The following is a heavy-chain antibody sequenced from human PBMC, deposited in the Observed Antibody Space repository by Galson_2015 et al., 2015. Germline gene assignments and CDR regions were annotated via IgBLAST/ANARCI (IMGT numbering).Heavy chain of an antibody. CDR3: AREGPRLRYFDY. Sequence: MGWISAYNGNTNYAQKLQGRVTMTTDTSTSTAYMELRSLRSDDTAVYYCAREGPRLRYFDYWGQGTLVTVSS. CDR2: ISAYNGNT. V-gene: IGHV1-18*01. J-gene: IGHJ4*02.